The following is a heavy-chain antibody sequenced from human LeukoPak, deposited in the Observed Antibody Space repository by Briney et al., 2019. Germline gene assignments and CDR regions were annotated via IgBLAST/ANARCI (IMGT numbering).Heavy chain of an antibody. CDR1: GYTFTGYY. CDR2: INPNSGGT. CDR3: ARENIAVAGTVDY. D-gene: IGHD6-19*01. Sequence: GASVTVSCKASGYTFTGYYMHWVRQAPGQGLEWMGWINPNSGGTNYAQKFQGRVTMTRDTSISTAYMELSRLRSDDTAVYYCARENIAVAGTVDYWGQGTLVTVSS. J-gene: IGHJ4*02. V-gene: IGHV1-2*02.